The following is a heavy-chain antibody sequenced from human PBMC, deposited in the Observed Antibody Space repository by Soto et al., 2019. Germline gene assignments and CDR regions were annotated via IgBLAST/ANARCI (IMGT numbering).Heavy chain of an antibody. CDR2: VYYNENN. CDR3: ARRERYYGSPGWFDP. Sequence: PSETLSLTCSVSGASINNFAYYWGLILQPPGKGLEWIGTVYYNENNYYTASLISRVAISVDTAKNQFSMNLRSVTAAETAVYFCARRERYYGSPGWFDPWGQGTLVTVSS. D-gene: IGHD3-10*01. V-gene: IGHV4-39*01. J-gene: IGHJ5*01. CDR1: GASINNFAYY.